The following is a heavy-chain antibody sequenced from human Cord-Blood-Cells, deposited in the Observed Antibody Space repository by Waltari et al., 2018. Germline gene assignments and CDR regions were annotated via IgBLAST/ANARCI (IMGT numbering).Heavy chain of an antibody. J-gene: IGHJ2*01. CDR3: ARGPPGYDSSGAWYFDL. V-gene: IGHV4-34*01. CDR2: SNNSGST. D-gene: IGHD3-22*01. CDR1: GGSFSGYY. Sequence: QVQLQQWGAGLLKPSETLSLTCAVYGGSFSGYYWSWIRQPPGKGRGWSGESNNSGSTNYNPYLKSRVTISVDTSKNQFSLKLSSVTAADTAVYYCARGPPGYDSSGAWYFDLWGRGTLVTVSS.